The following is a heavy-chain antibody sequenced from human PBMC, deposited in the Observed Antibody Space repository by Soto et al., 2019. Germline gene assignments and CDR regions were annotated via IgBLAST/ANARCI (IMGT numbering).Heavy chain of an antibody. CDR1: GYSFTSYW. CDR2: IYPGDSDT. CDR3: ARHGRASGDYDRDDFDY. V-gene: IGHV5-51*01. J-gene: IGHJ4*02. D-gene: IGHD4-17*01. Sequence: GESLKISCKGSGYSFTSYWIGWVRQMPGKGLECMGIIYPGDSDTRYSPSFQGQVTISADKSISTAYLQWSSLKASDTAMYYCARHGRASGDYDRDDFDYWGQGTLVTVSS.